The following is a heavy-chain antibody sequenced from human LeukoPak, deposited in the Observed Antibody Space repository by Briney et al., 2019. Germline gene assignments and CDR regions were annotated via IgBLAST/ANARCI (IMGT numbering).Heavy chain of an antibody. CDR1: GGSISSSSYY. Sequence: SETLSPTCTVSGGSISSSSYYWGWIRQPPGKGLEWIGSIYYSGSTYYNPSLKSRVTISVDTSKNQFSLKLSSVTAADTAVYYCARAYSNYRIDYWGQGTLVTVSS. CDR3: ARAYSNYRIDY. J-gene: IGHJ4*02. V-gene: IGHV4-39*01. D-gene: IGHD4-11*01. CDR2: IYYSGST.